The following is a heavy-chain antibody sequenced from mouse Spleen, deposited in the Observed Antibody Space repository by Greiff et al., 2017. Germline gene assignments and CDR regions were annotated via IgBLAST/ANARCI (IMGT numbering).Heavy chain of an antibody. J-gene: IGHJ2*01. CDR3: ARDVRFDY. CDR2: IDPSDSYT. CDR1: GYTFTSYW. Sequence: VQLQQPGAELVMPGASVKLSCKASGYTFTSYWMHWVKQRPGQGLEWIGEIDPSDSYTNYNQKFKGKATLTVDKSSSTAYMQLSSLTSEDSAVYYCARDVRFDYWGQGTTLTVSS. V-gene: IGHV1-69*01.